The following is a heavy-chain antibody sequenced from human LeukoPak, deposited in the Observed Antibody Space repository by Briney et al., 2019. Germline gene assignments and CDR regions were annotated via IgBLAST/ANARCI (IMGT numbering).Heavy chain of an antibody. J-gene: IGHJ4*02. V-gene: IGHV3-53*01. CDR1: GFTVSSNY. CDR2: ISGSGGST. D-gene: IGHD3-10*01. CDR3: ARVGGH. Sequence: GGSLRLSCAASGFTVSSNYMTWVRQAPGKGLEWVSGISGSGGSTYYADSVRGRFTISRDNSKNTLYLQMNSLRVEDTAVYYCARVGGHWGQGTLVTVSS.